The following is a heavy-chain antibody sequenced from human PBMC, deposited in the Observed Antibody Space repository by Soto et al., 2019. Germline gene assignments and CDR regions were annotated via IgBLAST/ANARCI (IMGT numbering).Heavy chain of an antibody. V-gene: IGHV4-4*02. Sequence: QVQLQESGPGLVKPSGTLSLTCAVSGGSISSSNWWSWVRQPPGKGLEWIGEIYHSGSTNYNPSLKSRGTISVDKSENQFYMKLSSVTAADTAVYYCARVLGNDAFDIWGQGTMVTVSS. CDR2: IYHSGST. D-gene: IGHD3-3*02. J-gene: IGHJ3*02. CDR1: GGSISSSNW. CDR3: ARVLGNDAFDI.